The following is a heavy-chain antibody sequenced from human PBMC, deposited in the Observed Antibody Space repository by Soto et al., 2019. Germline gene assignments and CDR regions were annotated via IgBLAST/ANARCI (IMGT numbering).Heavy chain of an antibody. CDR2: IKEDGSER. CDR1: GFSFGNYW. D-gene: IGHD3-3*01. Sequence: GGSLRLSCAVSGFSFGNYWMSWVRQAPGKGLEWLASIKEDGSERYYLDSVKGRFTISRDNAKDSLSLQMNSLRGEDTAFYYCARDVGPVTIFGEALSGYFDFWCQGTLVTVSS. CDR3: ARDVGPVTIFGEALSGYFDF. V-gene: IGHV3-7*03. J-gene: IGHJ4*02.